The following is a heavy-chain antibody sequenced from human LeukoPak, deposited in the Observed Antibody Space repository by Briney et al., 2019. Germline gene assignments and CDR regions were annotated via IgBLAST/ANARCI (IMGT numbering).Heavy chain of an antibody. D-gene: IGHD6-13*01. CDR3: AREGAAAGTGGYYFDY. V-gene: IGHV7-4-1*02. CDR1: GYTFTSYA. J-gene: IGHJ4*02. Sequence: GASVKVSCKASGYTFTSYAMNWVRQAPGQGLEWMGWINTNTGNPTYAQGFTGRFVFSLDTSVSTAYLQISSLKAEDTAVYYCAREGAAAGTGGYYFDYWGQGTLVTVSS. CDR2: INTNTGNP.